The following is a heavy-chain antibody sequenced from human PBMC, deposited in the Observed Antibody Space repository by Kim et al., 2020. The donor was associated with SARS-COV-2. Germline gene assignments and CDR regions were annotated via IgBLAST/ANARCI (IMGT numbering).Heavy chain of an antibody. V-gene: IGHV3-74*01. D-gene: IGHD2-15*01. CDR3: ARGGGPDY. J-gene: IGHJ4*02. Sequence: DVSTTNYADSVKGRFTISRDNAKNTLYLQMNSLRAEDTAVYYCARGGGPDYWGQGTLVTVSS. CDR2: DVSTT.